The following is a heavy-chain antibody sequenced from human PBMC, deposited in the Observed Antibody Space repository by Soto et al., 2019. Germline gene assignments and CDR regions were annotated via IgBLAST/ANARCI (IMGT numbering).Heavy chain of an antibody. Sequence: SETLSLTCTVSGGSISNNYWNWLRQSPGKGLEWIGNVYYSGNTNYNPSLRSRVTISVDTSKNQFSLRLGSVTASDTAMYYCARQDPHHYDSSGYLVAIDSWCQGTLVTVSS. V-gene: IGHV4-59*08. CDR2: VYYSGNT. CDR1: GGSISNNY. CDR3: ARQDPHHYDSSGYLVAIDS. J-gene: IGHJ5*01. D-gene: IGHD3-22*01.